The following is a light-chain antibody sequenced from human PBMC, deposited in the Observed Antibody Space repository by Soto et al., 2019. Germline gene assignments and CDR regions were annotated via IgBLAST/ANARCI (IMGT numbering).Light chain of an antibody. CDR2: DAS. Sequence: EIVLTQSPATLSLSPGERATLSCRASQSVSSYLAWYQQKPGQAPRLLIYDASNRATGIPARFSGSGSGTEFTITISSLEPEDFAVYYCQQRSNWPPALTFGGGTKVEIK. V-gene: IGKV3-11*01. CDR1: QSVSSY. J-gene: IGKJ4*02. CDR3: QQRSNWPPALT.